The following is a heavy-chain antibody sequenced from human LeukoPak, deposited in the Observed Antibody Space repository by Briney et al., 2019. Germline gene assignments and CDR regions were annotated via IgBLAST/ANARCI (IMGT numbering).Heavy chain of an antibody. CDR1: GFTFSKAW. D-gene: IGHD3-22*01. CDR3: TLYYYDSSTYGMDV. J-gene: IGHJ6*02. V-gene: IGHV3-15*01. Sequence: GGSLRLSCEASGFTFSKAWMSWVRQAPGRGLEWVGRIKSKTDGGAIDYAGPVKGRFSISRDDSKSTLHLQMNSLKSEDTAVYYCTLYYYDSSTYGMDVWGQGTTVTVS. CDR2: IKSKTDGGAI.